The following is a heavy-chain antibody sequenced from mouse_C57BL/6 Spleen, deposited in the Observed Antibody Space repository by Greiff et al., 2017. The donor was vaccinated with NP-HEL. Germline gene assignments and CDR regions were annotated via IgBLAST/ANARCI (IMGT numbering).Heavy chain of an antibody. Sequence: QVQLKESGPGLVAPSQSLSITCTVSGFSLTSYAISWVRQPPGKGLEWLGVIWTGGGTHYNSALTSRLSISKDNSKSQVFLKMNSLQTDDTARYYCARCLYDYDGDWYFDVWGTGTTVTVSS. V-gene: IGHV2-9-1*01. CDR1: GFSLTSYA. CDR3: ARCLYDYDGDWYFDV. J-gene: IGHJ1*03. D-gene: IGHD2-4*01. CDR2: IWTGGGT.